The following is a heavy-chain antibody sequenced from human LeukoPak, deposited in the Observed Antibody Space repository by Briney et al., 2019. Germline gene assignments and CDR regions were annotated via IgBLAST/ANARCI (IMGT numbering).Heavy chain of an antibody. V-gene: IGHV1-18*01. CDR1: DYTFTSYG. J-gene: IGHJ3*02. CDR2: ISGYNGNT. Sequence: GASVKVSCKASDYTFTSYGISWVRQAPGQGLEWMGWISGYNGNTNHAQKLQGRVTVTTDTSTSTDYMELRSLRYDDTAGYYCERDKXVADSGWAFDIWGQGTMVTVSS. D-gene: IGHD6-19*01. CDR3: ERDKXVADSGWAFDI.